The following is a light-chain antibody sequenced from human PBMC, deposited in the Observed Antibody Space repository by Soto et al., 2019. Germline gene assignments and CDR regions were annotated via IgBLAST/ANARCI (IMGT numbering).Light chain of an antibody. CDR1: QSVSSN. Sequence: EIVMTQSPATLSVSPGERATLSCRASQSVSSNLAWYQQKPGQAPRLLLYGASTRATGIPARFSGSGSGTEFTLTISSLQSEDFAAYYCQQYDNWPLNFGGGTKVE. V-gene: IGKV3-15*01. CDR2: GAS. CDR3: QQYDNWPLN. J-gene: IGKJ4*01.